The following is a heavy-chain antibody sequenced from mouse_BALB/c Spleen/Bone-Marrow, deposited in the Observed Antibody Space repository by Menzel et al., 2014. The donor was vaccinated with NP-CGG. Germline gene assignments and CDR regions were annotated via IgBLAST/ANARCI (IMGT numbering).Heavy chain of an antibody. V-gene: IGHV1-9*01. D-gene: IGHD2-1*01. Sequence: VKLMESGAELMKPGASVKISCKATGYIFSNNWIEWVKQRPGHGLEWIGEILPGGDSTNYNEKFKGKATFTADTSSNTAYMQLSSLTSEDSAVYYCVGWHYGNSYYAMDYWGQGTSVTVSS. J-gene: IGHJ4*01. CDR2: ILPGGDST. CDR3: VGWHYGNSYYAMDY. CDR1: GYIFSNNW.